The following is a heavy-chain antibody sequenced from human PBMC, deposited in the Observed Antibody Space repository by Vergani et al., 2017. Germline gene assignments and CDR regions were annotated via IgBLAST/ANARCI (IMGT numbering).Heavy chain of an antibody. V-gene: IGHV3-7*01. CDR2: IKADGGET. CDR1: GFMFTSNW. J-gene: IGHJ4*02. CDR3: VREETFYDSVSDYLAGYFDH. D-gene: IGHD3-3*01. Sequence: EDHLVEFGGGLVQPGESLRLSCTAAGFMFTSNWMSWVRQAPGKGLEWVANIKADGGETYYAVSVKGRFTISRDNAKNSLFLQMNSLRAEDTAVYYCVREETFYDSVSDYLAGYFDHWGQGALVTVSS.